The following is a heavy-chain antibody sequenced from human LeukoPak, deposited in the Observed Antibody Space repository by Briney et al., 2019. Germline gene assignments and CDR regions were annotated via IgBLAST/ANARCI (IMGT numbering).Heavy chain of an antibody. D-gene: IGHD4-17*01. Sequence: GGSLRLSCAASGFTFSSYGMSWVRQAPGKGLEWVSAISGSGGSTYYRDSVKGRFTISRDNSKNTLYLQMNSLRAEDTAVYYCANHRLFSYGDYVVYDYWGQGTLVTVSS. CDR3: ANHRLFSYGDYVVYDY. CDR2: ISGSGGST. J-gene: IGHJ4*02. V-gene: IGHV3-23*01. CDR1: GFTFSSYG.